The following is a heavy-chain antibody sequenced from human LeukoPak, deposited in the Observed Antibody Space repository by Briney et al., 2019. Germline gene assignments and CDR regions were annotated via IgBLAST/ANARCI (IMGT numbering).Heavy chain of an antibody. J-gene: IGHJ4*02. CDR2: ISAYNGNT. V-gene: IGHV1-18*01. Sequence: ASVKVSCKASGYTFTSYGISWVRQAPGQGLEWMGWISAYNGNTNYAQKLQGRVTMTTDTSTSIAYMELRSLRSDDTAVYYCARDENIYCSSTCCQSWGLDYWGQGTLVTVSS. D-gene: IGHD2-2*01. CDR3: ARDENIYCSSTCCQSWGLDY. CDR1: GYTFTSYG.